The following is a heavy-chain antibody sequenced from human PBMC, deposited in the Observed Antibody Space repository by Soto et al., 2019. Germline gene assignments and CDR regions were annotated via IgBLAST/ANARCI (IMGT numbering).Heavy chain of an antibody. Sequence: GSLRLSCAASGFTFSSYSMNWVRQAPGKGLEWVSYISSSSTIYYADSVKGRFTISRDNAKNSLYLQMNSLRDEDTAVYYCARDRFPFLLFGESPCSFDYWGPGTLVTVS. CDR2: ISSSSTI. CDR3: ARDRFPFLLFGESPCSFDY. CDR1: GFTFSSYS. V-gene: IGHV3-48*02. D-gene: IGHD3-10*01. J-gene: IGHJ4*02.